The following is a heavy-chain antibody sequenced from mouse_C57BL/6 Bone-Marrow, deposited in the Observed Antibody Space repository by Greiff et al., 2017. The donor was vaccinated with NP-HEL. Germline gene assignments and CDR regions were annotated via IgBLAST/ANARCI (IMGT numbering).Heavy chain of an antibody. CDR2: IDPENGDT. CDR1: GFNIKDDY. Sequence: VQLQQSGAELVRPGASVKLSCTASGFNIKDDYMHWVKQRPEQGLEWIGWIDPENGDTEYASKFQGKATITADTSSNTAYLQLISLTSEDTAVYSFTTSIYYYGSSYWYFDVWGTGTTVTVSS. V-gene: IGHV14-4*01. J-gene: IGHJ1*03. CDR3: TTSIYYYGSSYWYFDV. D-gene: IGHD1-1*01.